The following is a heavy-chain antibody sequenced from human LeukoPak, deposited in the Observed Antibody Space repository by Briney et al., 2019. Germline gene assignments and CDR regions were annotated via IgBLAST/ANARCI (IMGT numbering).Heavy chain of an antibody. CDR1: GGSISSMTYY. CDR2: VYHSGST. D-gene: IGHD2-21*01. J-gene: IGHJ3*02. Sequence: SETLSLTCTVSGGSISSMTYYWGWIRQPPGKDLEGLGNVYHSGSTYYNQSLESRVTISIDTSRNQFSLKLSSVTAADTAVYYCARRGVGVIVSNDAFAIWGRGTMVTVSS. CDR3: ARRGVGVIVSNDAFAI. V-gene: IGHV4-39*01.